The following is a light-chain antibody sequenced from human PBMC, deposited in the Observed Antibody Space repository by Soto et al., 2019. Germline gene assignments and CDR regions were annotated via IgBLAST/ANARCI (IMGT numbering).Light chain of an antibody. CDR2: DVS. CDR3: SSYTRSSARV. Sequence: QSVLTQPASVSGSPGQSITISCTGTSSDVGAYNDVSWYQQHPGKAPKLMIYDVSNRPSGVSDRFSGSKSGNMASLTISGLQAEDEADYYCSSYTRSSARVFGTGTKVTVL. J-gene: IGLJ1*01. V-gene: IGLV2-14*01. CDR1: SSDVGAYND.